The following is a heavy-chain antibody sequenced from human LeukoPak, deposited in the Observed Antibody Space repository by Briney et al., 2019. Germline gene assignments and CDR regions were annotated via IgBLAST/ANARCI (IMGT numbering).Heavy chain of an antibody. J-gene: IGHJ5*02. CDR2: IYHSGST. Sequence: PSETLSLTCTVSGGSISSYYWSWIRQPPGKGLEWIGYIYHSGSTFYNPSLKSRVTISVDTSKNQFSLKLRSVTAADTAVYYCARRAGDSSGYYNWFDPWGQGTLVTVSS. D-gene: IGHD3-22*01. V-gene: IGHV4-59*04. CDR3: ARRAGDSSGYYNWFDP. CDR1: GGSISSYY.